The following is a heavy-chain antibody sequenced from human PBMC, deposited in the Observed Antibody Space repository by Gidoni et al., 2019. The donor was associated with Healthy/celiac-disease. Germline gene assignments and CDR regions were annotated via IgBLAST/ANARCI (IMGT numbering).Heavy chain of an antibody. CDR1: VCSISSGGYY. CDR2: IYYSGST. V-gene: IGHV4-31*03. J-gene: IGHJ4*02. CDR3: ARGEDSSLDY. D-gene: IGHD2-15*01. Sequence: QVQLQESGPGLVKPSQTLSLTCTVSVCSISSGGYYWSWIRQHPGKGLEWIGYIYYSGSTYYNPSLKSRVTISVDTYKNQFSLKLSSVTAADKAVYYCARGEDSSLDYWGQGTLVTVSS.